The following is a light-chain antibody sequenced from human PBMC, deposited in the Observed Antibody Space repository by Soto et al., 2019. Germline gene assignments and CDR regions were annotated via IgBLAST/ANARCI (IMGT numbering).Light chain of an antibody. CDR1: SVDINY. V-gene: IGLV2-8*01. CDR2: EVT. Sequence: QSVLTQPPSASGSRGQSVPIACTGTSVDINYVSWFQQHPGKAPKLIICEVTKRPSGVPDRFSGSKSGNTASLTVSGLQDDDEADYYCSSYAGRDIWVFGGGTKLTVL. J-gene: IGLJ3*02. CDR3: SSYAGRDIWV.